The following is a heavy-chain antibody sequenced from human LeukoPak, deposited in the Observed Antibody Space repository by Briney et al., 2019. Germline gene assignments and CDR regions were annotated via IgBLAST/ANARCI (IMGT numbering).Heavy chain of an antibody. CDR3: ARRYCSSTSCYLDY. Sequence: ASVKVSCKASGVTFSSYAISWVRQAPGQGLEWMGGIIPIFGTANYAQKFQGRVTITTDESTSTAYMELSSLRSEDTAVYYCARRYCSSTSCYLDYWGQGTLVTVSS. J-gene: IGHJ4*02. V-gene: IGHV1-69*05. CDR1: GVTFSSYA. CDR2: IIPIFGTA. D-gene: IGHD2-2*01.